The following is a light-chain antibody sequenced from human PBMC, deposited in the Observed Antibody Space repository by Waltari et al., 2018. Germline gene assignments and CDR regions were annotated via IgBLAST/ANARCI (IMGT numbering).Light chain of an antibody. CDR1: SSDVGGYNY. Sequence: QSALTQPASVSGSPGQSITVSCTGSSSDVGGYNYVSWYQQHPGKAPKPMLYDVTNRPSGVPDRFSGSKSGNTASLTVSGLQAEDEADYYCGSFAGSNTVFGGGTKLTVL. CDR2: DVT. J-gene: IGLJ3*02. V-gene: IGLV2-8*01. CDR3: GSFAGSNTV.